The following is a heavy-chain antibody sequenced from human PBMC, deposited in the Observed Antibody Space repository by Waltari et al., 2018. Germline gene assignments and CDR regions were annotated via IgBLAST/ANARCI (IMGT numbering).Heavy chain of an antibody. Sequence: QVQLQESGPGLVKPSETLSLTCTVSGGSISSHYWSWIRQPPGKGLEWIGYIYYSGSTNYTPSLKSRVTISVDTSKNQFSLKLSSVTAADTAVYYCARGNYYGSGSYYHWGQGTLVTVSS. CDR3: ARGNYYGSGSYYH. V-gene: IGHV4-59*11. D-gene: IGHD3-10*01. CDR1: GGSISSHY. J-gene: IGHJ5*02. CDR2: IYYSGST.